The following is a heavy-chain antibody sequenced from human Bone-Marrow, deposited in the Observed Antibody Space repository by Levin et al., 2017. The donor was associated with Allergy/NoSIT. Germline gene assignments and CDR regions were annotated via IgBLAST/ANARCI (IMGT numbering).Heavy chain of an antibody. V-gene: IGHV3-23*01. CDR3: AKSLYSSSSFFGD. D-gene: IGHD6-6*01. Sequence: QAGGSLRLSCSASGFTFISYAMTWVRQAPGKGLEWVSTVNGNGDLTYYIDSVKGRFTISRDNSKNTVSLQMNSLRADDTAVYYCAKSLYSSSSFFGDWGQGTLVTVSS. J-gene: IGHJ4*02. CDR1: GFTFISYA. CDR2: VNGNGDLT.